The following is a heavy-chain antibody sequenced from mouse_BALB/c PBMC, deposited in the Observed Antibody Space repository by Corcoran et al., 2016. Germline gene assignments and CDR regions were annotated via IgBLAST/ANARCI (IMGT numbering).Heavy chain of an antibody. J-gene: IGHJ1*01. CDR2: IDPANGNT. D-gene: IGHD4-1*01. CDR1: GLNIKDTY. V-gene: IGHV14-3*02. CDR3: ATWDWYCDV. Sequence: EVQLQQSGAELVKPGASVKLSCTASGLNIKDTYMHWVKQRPEPGLEWIGRIDPANGNTKHDPKFQGRYTITADKSSNTAYLQLSSLTSEDTPVYYCATWDWYCDVWGAGTAITVSS.